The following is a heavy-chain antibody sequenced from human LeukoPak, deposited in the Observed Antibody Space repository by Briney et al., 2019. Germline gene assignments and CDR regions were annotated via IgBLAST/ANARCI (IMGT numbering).Heavy chain of an antibody. CDR3: ARGRHDITMIVVAMTSVTYYLDV. CDR1: GGSFSGYH. CDR2: INPSGST. D-gene: IGHD3-22*01. Sequence: SETLSLTCAVYGGSFSGYHWTWIRQSPGKGLEWIGDINPSGSTYYNPSLKSRLTISVDTSKNQFSLKLRSVTAADTAVYYCARGRHDITMIVVAMTSVTYYLDVWGKGTTVTVS. J-gene: IGHJ6*03. V-gene: IGHV4-34*01.